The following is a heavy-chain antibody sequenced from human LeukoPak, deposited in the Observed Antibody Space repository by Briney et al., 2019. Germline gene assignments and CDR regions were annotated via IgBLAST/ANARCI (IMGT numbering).Heavy chain of an antibody. CDR1: GGSFSGYY. D-gene: IGHD1-26*01. V-gene: IGHV4-34*01. J-gene: IGHJ5*02. CDR2: INHSGST. CDR3: VRHYSGTYFNWFDP. Sequence: SETPSLTCAVYGGSFSGYYWSWIRQPPGKGLEWIGEINHSGSTNYDPSLKSRVTISVDTSKNQFSLKLTSVTAADTAVYYCVRHYSGTYFNWFDPWGQGTLVTVSS.